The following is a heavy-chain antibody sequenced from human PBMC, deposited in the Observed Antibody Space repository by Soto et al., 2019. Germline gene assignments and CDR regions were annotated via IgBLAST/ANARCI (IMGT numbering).Heavy chain of an antibody. CDR1: GFTFSSYG. V-gene: IGHV3-30*18. J-gene: IGHJ4*02. D-gene: IGHD3-22*01. CDR3: AKDSRRYYYDSSEVDY. Sequence: PGGSLRLSCAASGFTFSSYGMHWVRQAPGKGLEWVAVISYDGSNKYYADSVKGRFTISRGNSKNTLYLQMNSLRAEDTAVYYCAKDSRRYYYDSSEVDYWGQGTLVTVSS. CDR2: ISYDGSNK.